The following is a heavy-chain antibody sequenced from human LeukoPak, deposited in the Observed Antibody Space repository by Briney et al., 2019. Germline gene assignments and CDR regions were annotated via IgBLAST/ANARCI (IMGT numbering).Heavy chain of an antibody. D-gene: IGHD6-13*01. J-gene: IGHJ4*02. V-gene: IGHV4-4*02. Sequence: PSGTLSLTCAVSGGSISSSNWWSWVRQPPGKGLEWIGEIYHSGSTNYNPSLKSRVTISVDKSKNQFSLKLSSVTAADPAVYYCARDCDTSSSSWYRYYFDYWRQGTRDTVSS. CDR1: GGSISSSNW. CDR3: ARDCDTSSSSWYRYYFDY. CDR2: IYHSGST.